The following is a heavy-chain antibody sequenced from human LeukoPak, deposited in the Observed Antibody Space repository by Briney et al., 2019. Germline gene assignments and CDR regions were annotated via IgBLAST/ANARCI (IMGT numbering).Heavy chain of an antibody. CDR2: IYASGST. V-gene: IGHV4-39*07. CDR3: AGQSASETY. J-gene: IGHJ4*02. D-gene: IGHD3-10*01. Sequence: PSETLSLTCTVSGGSISSSSYYWGWIRQPPGKGLEWIGRIYASGSTYYNPSLKIRVTMSVDTSKNQFSLKLSSVTAADTAVYYCAGQSASETYWGQGTLVTVSS. CDR1: GGSISSSSYY.